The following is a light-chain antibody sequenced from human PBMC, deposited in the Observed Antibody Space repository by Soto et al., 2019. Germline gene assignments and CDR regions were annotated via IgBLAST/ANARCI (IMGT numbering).Light chain of an antibody. J-gene: IGLJ1*01. V-gene: IGLV2-14*01. CDR3: VSYTSTDTPFV. CDR2: EVS. Sequence: QSALAQPSSVSGSPGQSITISCTGTSTDVGGYNYVSWYQHHPGKGPKLIIYEVSNRPSGVSDRFSGSKSGNKASLIISNLEAEDDSDYYCVSYTSTDTPFVFGTGLKVTV. CDR1: STDVGGYNY.